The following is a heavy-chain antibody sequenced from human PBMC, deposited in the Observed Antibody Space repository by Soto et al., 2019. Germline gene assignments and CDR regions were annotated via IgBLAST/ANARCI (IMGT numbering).Heavy chain of an antibody. CDR1: GGSISSGGYY. D-gene: IGHD3-22*01. CDR3: ARGIVVVTPSRADAFDI. CDR2: IYYSGST. Sequence: QVQLQESGPGLVKPSQTLSLTCTVSGGSISSGGYYWSWIRQHPGKVLEWIGYIYYSGSTYYNPSLKSRVTISVDTSKNQFSLKLSSVTAADTAVYYCARGIVVVTPSRADAFDIWGQGTMVTVSS. V-gene: IGHV4-31*03. J-gene: IGHJ3*02.